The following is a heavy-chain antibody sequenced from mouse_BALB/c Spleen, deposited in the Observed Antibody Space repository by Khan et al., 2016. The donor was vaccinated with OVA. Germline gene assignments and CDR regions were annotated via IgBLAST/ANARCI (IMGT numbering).Heavy chain of an antibody. CDR2: INPSTAYT. CDR1: GYTFINYW. V-gene: IGHV1-7*01. D-gene: IGHD1-1*01. J-gene: IGHJ2*01. Sequence: VELVESGAELAKPGASVKMSCKVSGYTFINYWILWVKQRPGQGLEWIGYINPSTAYTEYNQNFKDKATLTADKSSRTAYMQLSSLTSEDSAVYYCARRGLRWDFDYWGQGTTLTVSS. CDR3: ARRGLRWDFDY.